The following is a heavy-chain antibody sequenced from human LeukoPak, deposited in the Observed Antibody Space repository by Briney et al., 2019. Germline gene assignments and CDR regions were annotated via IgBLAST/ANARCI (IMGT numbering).Heavy chain of an antibody. J-gene: IGHJ6*03. CDR2: ISSSSSYI. CDR1: GFTFSSYS. CDR3: ARESIGRSCCYYYYYYMDV. Sequence: PGGSLRLSCAASGFTFSSYSMNWVRQAPGKGLEWVSSISSSSSYIYYADSVKGRFTISRDNAKNSLYLQMNSLRAEDTAVYYCARESIGRSCCYYYYYYMDVWGKGTTVTVSS. D-gene: IGHD6-13*01. V-gene: IGHV3-21*01.